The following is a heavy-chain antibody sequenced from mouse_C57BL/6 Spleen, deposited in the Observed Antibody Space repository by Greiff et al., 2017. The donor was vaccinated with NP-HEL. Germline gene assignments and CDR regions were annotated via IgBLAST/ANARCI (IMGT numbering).Heavy chain of an antibody. V-gene: IGHV1-69*01. D-gene: IGHD1-1*01. CDR2: IDPSDSYT. J-gene: IGHJ1*03. CDR3: ARAYYYGSSHHWYFDV. Sequence: QVHVKQPGAELVMPGASVKLSCKASGYTFTSYWMHWVKQRPGQGLEWIGEIDPSDSYTNYNQKFKGKSTLTVDKSSSTAYMQLSSLTSEDSAVYYCARAYYYGSSHHWYFDVWGTGTTVTVSS. CDR1: GYTFTSYW.